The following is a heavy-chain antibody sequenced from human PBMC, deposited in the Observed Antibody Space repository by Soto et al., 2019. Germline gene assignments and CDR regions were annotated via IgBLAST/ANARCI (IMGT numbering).Heavy chain of an antibody. J-gene: IGHJ5*02. Sequence: EVQLVESGGGLIQPGGSLRLSCAASGFTVSSYYMSWVRQAPGKGLEWVSVIHNNGGTYYEDYVKGRFTISRDNSKNMLYLQMNSLRPEDTAVYYCARLALGPWGQGTLVTVSS. V-gene: IGHV3-53*01. D-gene: IGHD3-16*01. CDR3: ARLALGP. CDR1: GFTVSSYY. CDR2: IHNNGGT.